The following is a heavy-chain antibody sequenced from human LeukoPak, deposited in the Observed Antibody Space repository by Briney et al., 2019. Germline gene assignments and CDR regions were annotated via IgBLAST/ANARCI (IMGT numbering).Heavy chain of an antibody. CDR3: ARPRTYYDSWSGYPPFDY. J-gene: IGHJ4*02. Sequence: PRASVKVSCKAFGGTFSSHSFNWVRQAPGQGLEWLGGIIPVSSTTKYAQNFQGRVTITADESSSTAFMELSSLRPEDTAVYYCARPRTYYDSWSGYPPFDYWGQGTLVTVSS. CDR1: GGTFSSHS. V-gene: IGHV1-69*13. D-gene: IGHD3-3*01. CDR2: IIPVSSTT.